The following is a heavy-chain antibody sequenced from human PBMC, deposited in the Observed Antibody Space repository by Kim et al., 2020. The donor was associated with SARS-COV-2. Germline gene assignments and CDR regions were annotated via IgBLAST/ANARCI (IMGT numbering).Heavy chain of an antibody. V-gene: IGHV4-34*01. CDR1: GGSFSGYY. CDR2: INHSGST. Sequence: SETLSLTCAVYGGSFSGYYWSWIRQPPGKGLEWIGEINHSGSTNYNPSLKSRVTISVDTSKNQFSLKLSSVTAADTAVHYCARGGVPAAISPRWREPWKYFQHWGQGTLVTVSS. CDR3: ARGGVPAAISPRWREPWKYFQH. D-gene: IGHD2-2*02. J-gene: IGHJ1*01.